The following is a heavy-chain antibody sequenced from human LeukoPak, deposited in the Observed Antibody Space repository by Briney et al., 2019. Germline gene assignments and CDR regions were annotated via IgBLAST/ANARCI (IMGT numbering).Heavy chain of an antibody. Sequence: ASVKVSCKASGYTFTSYGISWVRQAPGQGLERMGWISTYNGNTNYAQKFQGRVTMTTDTSTSTAYMELRSLRSDDTAVYYCARDPDISTNWFDPWGQGTLVTVSS. V-gene: IGHV1-18*01. D-gene: IGHD3-9*01. CDR1: GYTFTSYG. CDR2: ISTYNGNT. J-gene: IGHJ5*02. CDR3: ARDPDISTNWFDP.